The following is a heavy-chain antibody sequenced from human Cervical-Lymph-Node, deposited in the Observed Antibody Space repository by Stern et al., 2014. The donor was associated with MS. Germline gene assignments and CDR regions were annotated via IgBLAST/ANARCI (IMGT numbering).Heavy chain of an antibody. Sequence: DQLAESGGGVVQPGRSLRLSCAGSGFTFRDYGIHLVRQAPGKGLEWLAVVSYDGNNNHYADSVRGRFTVSRDNSRNTLYLQMSSLRPEDTAIYYCAKSARNYYYYGVDVWGQGTTVTV. CDR2: VSYDGNNN. J-gene: IGHJ6*02. V-gene: IGHV3-30*18. CDR3: AKSARNYYYYGVDV. CDR1: GFTFRDYG.